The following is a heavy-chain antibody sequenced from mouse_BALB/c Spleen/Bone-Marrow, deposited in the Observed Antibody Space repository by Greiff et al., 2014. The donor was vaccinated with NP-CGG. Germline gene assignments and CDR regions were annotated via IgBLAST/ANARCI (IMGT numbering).Heavy chain of an antibody. J-gene: IGHJ2*01. CDR3: ARIYYYGRDY. V-gene: IGHV1-7*01. CDR2: INPSTGYT. Sequence: VQVVESGAEPAKPGASVKMSCKASGYTFTNYWMHWVKQRPGQGLEWIGYINPSTGYTEYNQKFKDKATLTADKSSSTAYMQLSSLTSEDSAVYYCARIYYYGRDYWGQGTTLTVSS. CDR1: GYTFTNYW. D-gene: IGHD1-1*01.